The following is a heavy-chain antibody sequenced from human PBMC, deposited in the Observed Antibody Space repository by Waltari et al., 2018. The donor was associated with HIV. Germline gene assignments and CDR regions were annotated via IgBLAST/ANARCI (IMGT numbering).Heavy chain of an antibody. D-gene: IGHD4-4*01. J-gene: IGHJ3*02. CDR3: ARRRFHSKAAFDI. Sequence: QVQLQQWGAGLLKPSETLSLTCAVYGGSFSGYYCRWIRQPPGKGLEWIGEINHSGSTNYNPSLKSRVTLSVDTSKNQFSLKLSSVTAADTAVYYCARRRFHSKAAFDIWGQGTMVTVSS. V-gene: IGHV4-34*01. CDR1: GGSFSGYY. CDR2: INHSGST.